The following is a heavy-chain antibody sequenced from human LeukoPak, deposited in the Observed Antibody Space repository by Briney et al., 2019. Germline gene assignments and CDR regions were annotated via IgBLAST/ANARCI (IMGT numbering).Heavy chain of an antibody. CDR1: GGSFNDYY. J-gene: IGHJ4*02. Sequence: PSETLSLTCAVYGGSFNDYYWNWIRQPPGKGLEWIEEINLRGSTTYNPSLKSRVTMSVDTSKNQFSLKLSSVTAADTAVYYCAREKVRGVISLYYFDYWGQGTLVTVSS. CDR3: AREKVRGVISLYYFDY. D-gene: IGHD3-10*01. V-gene: IGHV4-34*01. CDR2: INLRGST.